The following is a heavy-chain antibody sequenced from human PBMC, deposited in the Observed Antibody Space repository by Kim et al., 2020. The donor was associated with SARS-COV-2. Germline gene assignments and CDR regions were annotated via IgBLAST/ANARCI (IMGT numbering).Heavy chain of an antibody. V-gene: IGHV4-39*01. CDR3: AIHGGGSIVLVVDAAYFEY. CDR1: GGSISSSSYY. J-gene: IGHJ4*02. CDR2: IYYSGST. Sequence: SETLSLTCTVSGGSISSSSYYWGWIRQPPGKGLEWIGSIYYSGSTYYNPSLKSRVTISLDTSKNQFSLTLGSVTAADTAVYYCAIHGGGSIVLVVDAAYFEYWGQGTLVTVSS. D-gene: IGHD2-8*02.